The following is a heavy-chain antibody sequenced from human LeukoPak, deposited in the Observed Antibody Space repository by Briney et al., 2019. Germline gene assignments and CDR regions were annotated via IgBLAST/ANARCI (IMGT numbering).Heavy chain of an antibody. J-gene: IGHJ6*03. D-gene: IGHD3-22*01. CDR2: IFYSGST. CDR3: ARGQPDSSAHDHGWDRYWAPDYYYYYMDV. Sequence: PSETLSLTCTVSGGSISTSNYYWGWIRQPPGKGLEWIGNIFYSGSTYYNPSLKSRVTISVDTSKNQFSLKLSSVTAADTAVYYCARGQPDSSAHDHGWDRYWAPDYYYYYMDVWGKGTTVTVSS. CDR1: GGSISTSNYY. V-gene: IGHV4-39*07.